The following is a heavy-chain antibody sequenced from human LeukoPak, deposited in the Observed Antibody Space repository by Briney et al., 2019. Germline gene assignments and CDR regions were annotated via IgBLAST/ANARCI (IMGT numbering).Heavy chain of an antibody. CDR2: IYSGGST. CDR3: ARDGYSYGYFDY. J-gene: IGHJ4*02. CDR1: GFTVSSNY. V-gene: IGHV3-66*02. Sequence: GGSLRLSCAASGFTVSSNYISWVRQAPGKGLEWVSVIYSGGSTYYADSVKGRFTISRDNSKNTLYLQMNSLRAEDPAVYYCARDGYSYGYFDYWGQGTLVTVSS. D-gene: IGHD5-18*01.